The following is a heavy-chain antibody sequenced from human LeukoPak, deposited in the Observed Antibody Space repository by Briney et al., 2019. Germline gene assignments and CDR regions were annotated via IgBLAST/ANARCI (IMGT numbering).Heavy chain of an antibody. CDR3: AKYGTYGDYPFDY. Sequence: GGSLRLSCAASGFTFSSYDMHWVRQAPGKGLEWVAFIRFDGSNEYYADSVKGRFTISRDKSKNTLYLQMNSLRVEDTAVYYCAKYGTYGDYPFDYWGQGTLVTVSS. CDR2: IRFDGSNE. J-gene: IGHJ4*02. D-gene: IGHD4-17*01. CDR1: GFTFSSYD. V-gene: IGHV3-30*02.